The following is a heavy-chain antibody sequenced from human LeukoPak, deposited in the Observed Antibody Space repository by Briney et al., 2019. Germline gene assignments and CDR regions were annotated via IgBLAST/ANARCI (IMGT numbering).Heavy chain of an antibody. D-gene: IGHD4-17*01. J-gene: IGHJ4*02. Sequence: GGSLRLSCAASGFTVSTNYMSWVRQAPGKGLEWVSLIYSGGGTYYADSVKGRFTISRDNSRNTLSPQMNSLRVDDTAVYYCARGFRSVTTWGYFDYWGQGALVTVSS. CDR1: GFTVSTNY. CDR2: IYSGGGT. V-gene: IGHV3-66*01. CDR3: ARGFRSVTTWGYFDY.